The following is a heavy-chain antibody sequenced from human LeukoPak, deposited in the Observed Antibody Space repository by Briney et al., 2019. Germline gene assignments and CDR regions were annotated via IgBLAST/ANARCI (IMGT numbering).Heavy chain of an antibody. Sequence: ASVKVSCKASGYTSTSYGISWVRQAPGQGLEWMGWISAYNGNTNYAQKLQGRVTMTTDTSTSTAYMELRSLRSDDTAVYYRARDRHSSGWEIIDYWGQGTLVTVSS. D-gene: IGHD6-19*01. V-gene: IGHV1-18*01. CDR1: GYTSTSYG. CDR3: ARDRHSSGWEIIDY. CDR2: ISAYNGNT. J-gene: IGHJ4*02.